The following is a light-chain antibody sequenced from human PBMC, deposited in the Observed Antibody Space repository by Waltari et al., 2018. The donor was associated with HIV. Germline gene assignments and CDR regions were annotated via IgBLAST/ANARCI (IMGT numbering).Light chain of an antibody. V-gene: IGLV1-47*01. CDR1: ISNLGGNF. CDR2: RND. Sequence: QSVVTQPPSASGTPGQNISISCSGDISNLGGNFVYWYQQRPGTAPRLLIYRNDQRPSGVPDRFAGSKPATSASLAISGLRSEDEGDYHCSTWDNSLSHWVFGGGTKVTVL. CDR3: STWDNSLSHWV. J-gene: IGLJ3*02.